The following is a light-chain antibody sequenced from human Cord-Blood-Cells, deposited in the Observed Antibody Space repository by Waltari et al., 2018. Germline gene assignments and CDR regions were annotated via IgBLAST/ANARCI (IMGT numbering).Light chain of an antibody. CDR2: EGS. CDR1: SSDVGSSNL. CDR3: CSYAGSRV. Sequence: QSALPQPASVSGSPGQSITISCTGTSSDVGSSNLVSWYQQPPGKAPKLMIYEGSKRPSGVSNSFSGSKSGNTASLTISGLQAEDEADYYCCSYAGSRVFGGGTKLTVL. V-gene: IGLV2-23*01. J-gene: IGLJ3*02.